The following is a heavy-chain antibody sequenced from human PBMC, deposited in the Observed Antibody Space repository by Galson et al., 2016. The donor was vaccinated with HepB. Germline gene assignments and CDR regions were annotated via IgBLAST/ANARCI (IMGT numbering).Heavy chain of an antibody. Sequence: LRLSCAAPGFTFSTYGMSWVRQAPGKGLEWVSVISGSGGSTYYADSVKGRFTISRDDSKNTLYLQMNSLRAEDTAVYYCARVFTMVRGSLKKRDYYGMDVWGQGTTVTVSS. CDR1: GFTFSTYG. J-gene: IGHJ6*02. CDR2: ISGSGGST. D-gene: IGHD3-10*01. V-gene: IGHV3-23*01. CDR3: ARVFTMVRGSLKKRDYYGMDV.